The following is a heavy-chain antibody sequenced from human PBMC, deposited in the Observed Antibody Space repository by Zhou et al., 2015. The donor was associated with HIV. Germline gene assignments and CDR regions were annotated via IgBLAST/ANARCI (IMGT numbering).Heavy chain of an antibody. Sequence: QVQLVQSGAEVKKPGSSVKVSCKASGGTFSSYAISWVRQAPGQGLEWMGGIIPIFGTANYAQKFQGRVTITADESTSTAYMELSSLRSEDTAVYYCARDRGGVRGVIGYFDLWGRGTLVTVSS. CDR1: GGTFSSYA. J-gene: IGHJ2*01. CDR2: IIPIFGTA. D-gene: IGHD3-10*01. CDR3: ARDRGGVRGVIGYFDL. V-gene: IGHV1-69*01.